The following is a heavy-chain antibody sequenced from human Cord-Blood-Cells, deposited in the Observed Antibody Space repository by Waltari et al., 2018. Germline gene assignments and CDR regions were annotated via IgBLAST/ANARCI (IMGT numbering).Heavy chain of an antibody. J-gene: IGHJ6*03. V-gene: IGHV3-7*01. D-gene: IGHD3-10*01. CDR1: GFTFSSYW. CDR2: IKQDGSEK. Sequence: EVQLVESGGGLVQPGGSLRLSCAASGFTFSSYWMSWVRQAPGKGLEWVANIKQDGSEKYYVDSVKGRFTISRDNAKNSLYLQMNSLRAEDTAVYYCARPASSARITMVRGARNYYYYMDVWGKGTTVTVSS. CDR3: ARPASSARITMVRGARNYYYYMDV.